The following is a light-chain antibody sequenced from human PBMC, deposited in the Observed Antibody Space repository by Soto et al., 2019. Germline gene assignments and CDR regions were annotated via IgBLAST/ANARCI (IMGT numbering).Light chain of an antibody. CDR3: QAWDSDIVI. V-gene: IGLV3-1*01. J-gene: IGLJ2*01. CDR2: EDT. Sequence: SYELTQPPSVSVSPGQTASISCSGDKLGSKYTCWYQQKPGQPPVLLIYEDTERPSGIPERFSGSNSGNTATLTISGTQPMDEADYYCQAWDSDIVIFGGETQLTVL. CDR1: KLGSKY.